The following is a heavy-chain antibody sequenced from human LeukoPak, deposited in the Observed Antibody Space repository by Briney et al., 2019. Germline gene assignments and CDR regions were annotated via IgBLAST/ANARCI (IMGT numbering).Heavy chain of an antibody. J-gene: IGHJ5*02. D-gene: IGHD2-2*01. CDR3: ARGGEGYCSTTSCYPSWFYR. V-gene: IGHV1-69*05. Sequence: SVKVSCKASGGTFSSYAISWVRQAPGQGLEWMGGIIPIFGRANYAQKFQGRVTITTDESTSTAYMELSSLRSEDTAVYYCARGGEGYCSTTSCYPSWFYRWGQGTLVTVSS. CDR2: IIPIFGRA. CDR1: GGTFSSYA.